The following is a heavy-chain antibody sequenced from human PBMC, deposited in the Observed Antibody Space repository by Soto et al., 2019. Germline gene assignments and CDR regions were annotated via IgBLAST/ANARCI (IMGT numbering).Heavy chain of an antibody. J-gene: IGHJ6*02. CDR3: AGDKGGANPLPGGMDV. CDR2: INPSGGST. CDR1: GYTFTSYY. D-gene: IGHD1-26*01. V-gene: IGHV1-46*01. Sequence: QVQLVQSGAEVKKPGASVKVSCKASGYTFTSYYMHWVRQAPGQGLEWMGIINPSGGSTSYAQKFQGRVTMARDTATSTGYMELSSLGSEDTAVYYCAGDKGGANPLPGGMDVWGQGTTVTVSS.